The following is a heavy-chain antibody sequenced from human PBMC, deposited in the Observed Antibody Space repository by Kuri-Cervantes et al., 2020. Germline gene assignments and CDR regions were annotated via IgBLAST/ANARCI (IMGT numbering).Heavy chain of an antibody. J-gene: IGHJ4*02. Sequence: GGSLRLSCAASGFTFSSYGMHWVRQAPGKGLEWVSYISSSGSTTYYADSVKGRFTISRDNAKNSLYLQMNSLRAEDTAVYYCAREYGEGWGQGTLVTVSS. CDR2: ISSSGSTT. V-gene: IGHV3-48*04. CDR1: GFTFSSYG. CDR3: AREYGEG. D-gene: IGHD3-10*01.